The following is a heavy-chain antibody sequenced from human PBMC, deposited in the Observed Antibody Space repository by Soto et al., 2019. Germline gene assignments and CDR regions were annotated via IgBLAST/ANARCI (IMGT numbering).Heavy chain of an antibody. D-gene: IGHD3-3*01. CDR1: GGSITNAGYS. CDR2: VSHSGTT. V-gene: IGHV4-30-2*01. Sequence: QLRLMESGSGPVRPSQTLSLTCTVSGGSITNAGYSWTWIRQPPGKGLEWIGYVSHSGTTSYNPSLKSRVTISLDRPKAQFSLRLNSVTAADTAVYYCARDRMAADSGPYSSFWRYYGMDVWGQGTTVTVSS. J-gene: IGHJ6*02. CDR3: ARDRMAADSGPYSSFWRYYGMDV.